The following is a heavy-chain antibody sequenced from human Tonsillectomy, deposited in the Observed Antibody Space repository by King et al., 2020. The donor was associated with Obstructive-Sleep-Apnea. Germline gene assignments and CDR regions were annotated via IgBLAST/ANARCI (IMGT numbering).Heavy chain of an antibody. CDR2: INGYNGKT. V-gene: IGHV1-18*04. CDR3: ARYAVAAAGSTDHFDY. J-gene: IGHJ4*02. Sequence: QLVQSGAEVKKPRASVKVSCKASGYTFTSYGISWVRQAPGQGLEWMGWINGYNGKTGYAQKLQDRVTMTTDTSTGTAYMELRSLRSDDTAVYYCARYAVAAAGSTDHFDYWVQGTLLTVSS. D-gene: IGHD6-13*01. CDR1: GYTFTSYG.